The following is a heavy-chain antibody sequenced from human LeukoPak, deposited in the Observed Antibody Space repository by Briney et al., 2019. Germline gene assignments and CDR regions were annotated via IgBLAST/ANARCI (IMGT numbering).Heavy chain of an antibody. CDR2: ISSNGGST. Sequence: GGSLRLSCSASGFTFSSYAMHWVRQAPGKGLEYVSAISSNGGSTYYADSVKGRFTISRDNAKNTLYLQMNSLRAEDTAVYYCARAARADCTSPTCHSWLAPWGQGTQVTVSS. J-gene: IGHJ5*02. CDR3: ARAARADCTSPTCHSWLAP. CDR1: GFTFSSYA. D-gene: IGHD2/OR15-2a*01. V-gene: IGHV3-64*04.